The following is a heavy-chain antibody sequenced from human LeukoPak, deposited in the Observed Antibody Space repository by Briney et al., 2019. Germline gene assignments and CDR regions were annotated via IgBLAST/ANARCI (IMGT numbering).Heavy chain of an antibody. D-gene: IGHD3-16*01. CDR3: ARVRFTIGIHWFDP. CDR2: ISAYNGNT. J-gene: IGHJ5*02. V-gene: IGHV1-18*01. Sequence: GASVKVSCKASGYTFTSYGISWVRQAPGQGLEWMGWISAYNGNTNYAQKLQDRVTMTTDTSTSTAYMELRSLRSDDTAVYYCARVRFTIGIHWFDPWGQGTLVTVSS. CDR1: GYTFTSYG.